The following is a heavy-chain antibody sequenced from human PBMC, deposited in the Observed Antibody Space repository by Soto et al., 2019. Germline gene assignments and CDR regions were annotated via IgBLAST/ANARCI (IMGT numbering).Heavy chain of an antibody. CDR1: GDSVSSNTAS. J-gene: IGHJ5*02. CDR3: AKGDNLGPKTGYTFDP. Sequence: SQTLSLTCAISGDSVSSNTASWNWIRQSPSRGLEWLGRTYFRSKWYNDYAVSVKSRIIINPDTSNNQFSLQLNSVTPEDTAVYFCAKGDNLGPKTGYTFDPWGQGIMVTVSS. V-gene: IGHV6-1*01. CDR2: TYFRSKWYN. D-gene: IGHD6-25*01.